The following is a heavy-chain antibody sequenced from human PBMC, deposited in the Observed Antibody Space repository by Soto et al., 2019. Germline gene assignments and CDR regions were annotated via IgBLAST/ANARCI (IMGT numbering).Heavy chain of an antibody. CDR3: ARDPGRYCSGGSCYPYYYYYGMDV. Sequence: QVQLQESGPGLVKPSETLSLTCTVSGGSISSYYWSWIRQPPGKGLEWIGYIYYSGSTNYNTSLRSRVTRSVDTAKIQFSLKLSSVTAADTAVYYGARDPGRYCSGGSCYPYYYYYGMDVLGQGTTVTVSS. J-gene: IGHJ6*02. V-gene: IGHV4-59*01. D-gene: IGHD2-15*01. CDR1: GGSISSYY. CDR2: IYYSGST.